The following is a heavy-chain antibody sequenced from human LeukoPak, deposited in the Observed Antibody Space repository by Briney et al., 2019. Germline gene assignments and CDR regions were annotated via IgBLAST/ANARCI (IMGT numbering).Heavy chain of an antibody. CDR3: ARVLSGRGSLYDYYYYMDV. Sequence: GGSLRLSCAASGFTISSNYMSWVRQAPGKGLEWVSVTYSNGRTYYADSVKGRFTISRDISKNTLYLQMNSLRAEDTAVYYCARVLSGRGSLYDYYYYMDVWGKGTTVTISS. V-gene: IGHV3-53*01. D-gene: IGHD3-10*01. J-gene: IGHJ6*03. CDR2: TYSNGRT. CDR1: GFTISSNY.